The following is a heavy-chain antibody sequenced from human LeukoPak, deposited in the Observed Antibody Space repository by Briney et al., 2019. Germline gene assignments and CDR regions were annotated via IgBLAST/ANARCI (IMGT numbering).Heavy chain of an antibody. D-gene: IGHD4-17*01. CDR2: IWYDGSNK. V-gene: IGHV3-33*06. J-gene: IGHJ4*02. CDR1: GFTFSSYG. Sequence: GGSLRLSCAASGFTFSSYGMHWVRQAPGKGLEWVAVIWYDGSNKYYADSVKGRFTISRDNSKNTLYLQMNSLRAEDTAVYYCAKGLNGDSFFDYWGQGTLVTVSS. CDR3: AKGLNGDSFFDY.